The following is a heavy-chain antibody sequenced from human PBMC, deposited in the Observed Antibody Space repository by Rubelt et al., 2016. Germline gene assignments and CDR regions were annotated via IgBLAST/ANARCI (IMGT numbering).Heavy chain of an antibody. V-gene: IGHV4-34*01. D-gene: IGHD6-6*01. CDR2: INHSGST. Sequence: QVQLQQWGAGLLKPSETLSLTCAVYGGSFSGYYWSWIRQPPGKGLEWIGEINHSGSTNYNPSFKVRVSISVEPAKNQCSLKLSSVTAADTAVYYCARDGSSSSEDYYGMDVWGQGTTVTVSS. J-gene: IGHJ6*02. CDR1: GGSFSGYY. CDR3: ARDGSSSSEDYYGMDV.